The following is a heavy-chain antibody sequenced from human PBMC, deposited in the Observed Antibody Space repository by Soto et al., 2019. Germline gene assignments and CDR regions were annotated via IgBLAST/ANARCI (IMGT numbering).Heavy chain of an antibody. V-gene: IGHV2-5*02. J-gene: IGHJ3*01. Sequence: QITLKESGPTLVKPTQTLTLTCIFSGFSFSADGVGVGWIRQPPGKALEWLALIYWDDDTRYRPSLKSRLTITKDSSKNQVVLTMPNMDPVDTATYYCAHAFGGTSWPNDAFDVWGQGTVVTVSS. CDR2: IYWDDDT. D-gene: IGHD3-16*01. CDR3: AHAFGGTSWPNDAFDV. CDR1: GFSFSADGVG.